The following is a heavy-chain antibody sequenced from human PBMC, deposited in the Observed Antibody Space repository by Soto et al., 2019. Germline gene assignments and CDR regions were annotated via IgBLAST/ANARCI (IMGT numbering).Heavy chain of an antibody. V-gene: IGHV3-43*01. Sequence: GWSLRLSCAASGFPFDAYTMHWARQAPGKGLEWVSLISWDGGVTYYLDSVKGRFTISRDNSKNSLYLQMNSLRPEDTAFYYCEKDSNDLLNGRKRYFDSWAQGTLLTVSS. CDR1: GFPFDAYT. CDR3: EKDSNDLLNGRKRYFDS. D-gene: IGHD3-9*01. CDR2: ISWDGGVT. J-gene: IGHJ4*02.